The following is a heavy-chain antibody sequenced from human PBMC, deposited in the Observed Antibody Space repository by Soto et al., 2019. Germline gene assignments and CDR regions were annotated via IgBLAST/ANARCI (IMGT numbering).Heavy chain of an antibody. CDR2: ISSSSDNT. J-gene: IGHJ4*02. CDR3: ARLPKGSLVAA. D-gene: IGHD2-15*01. CDR1: GFSFSDYS. V-gene: IGHV3-48*02. Sequence: ASLRLSCVASGFSFSDYSMNGVRQAPGKGLQWVSYISSSSDNTYYADSVKGRFTVSRDNAKNALFLQMNSLRDDDTATYYCARLPKGSLVAAWGQGTRVTVSS.